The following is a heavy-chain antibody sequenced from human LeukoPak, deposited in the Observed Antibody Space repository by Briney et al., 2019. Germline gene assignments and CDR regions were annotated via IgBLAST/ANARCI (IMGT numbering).Heavy chain of an antibody. D-gene: IGHD1-14*01. CDR2: INPDGSEE. J-gene: IGHJ3*02. Sequence: GGSLRLSCVASGFTFRSYWMTWLRQAPGKELELVAHINPDGSEESYADSVKGRFTISRDNAKNSLHLQMNNLRVEDTAVYYCARDPYIKAFDIWGQGTMVTVSS. CDR3: ARDPYIKAFDI. CDR1: GFTFRSYW. V-gene: IGHV3-7*01.